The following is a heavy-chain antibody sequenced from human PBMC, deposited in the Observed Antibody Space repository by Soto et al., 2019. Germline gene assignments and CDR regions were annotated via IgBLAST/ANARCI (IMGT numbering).Heavy chain of an antibody. Sequence: GGSLRLSCAASGFTFSSYAMSWVRQAPGKGLEWVSAISGSGGSTYYADSVRGRFTISRDNSKNTLYLQMNSLRAEDTAVYYREKEGAVAGFDYWGPGALVTVSS. V-gene: IGHV3-23*01. CDR3: EKEGAVAGFDY. CDR2: ISGSGGST. CDR1: GFTFSSYA. D-gene: IGHD6-19*01. J-gene: IGHJ4*02.